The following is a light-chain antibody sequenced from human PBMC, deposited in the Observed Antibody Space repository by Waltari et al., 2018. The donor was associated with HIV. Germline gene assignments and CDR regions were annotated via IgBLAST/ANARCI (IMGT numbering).Light chain of an antibody. J-gene: IGLJ3*02. CDR2: EDY. CDR3: QSFDTNNHWV. Sequence: NFMLTQPHSVSESPEKTVTISCTRTSGSIASTYVTWFQQRPGKAPTTILYEDYQRPSGVPDRFSGTLDESSNSASLTISGVKTEDEADYYCQSFDTNNHWVFGGGTRLTVL. V-gene: IGLV6-57*03. CDR1: SGSIASTY.